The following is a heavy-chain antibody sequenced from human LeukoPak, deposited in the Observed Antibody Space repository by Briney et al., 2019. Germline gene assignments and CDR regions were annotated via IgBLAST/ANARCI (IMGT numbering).Heavy chain of an antibody. CDR1: GGSISSYY. D-gene: IGHD1-14*01. CDR2: IYYNGST. CDR3: ATTQRITVFRGVAFDA. Sequence: PSETLSLTCTVSGGSISSYYWRWIRQPPGKGLEWIGYIYYNGSTNYNPSLKSRVTMSVGTSGNQFSLHLSSVTAADTAVYFCATTQRITVFRGVAFDAWGQGTMVTVSS. J-gene: IGHJ3*01. V-gene: IGHV4-59*01.